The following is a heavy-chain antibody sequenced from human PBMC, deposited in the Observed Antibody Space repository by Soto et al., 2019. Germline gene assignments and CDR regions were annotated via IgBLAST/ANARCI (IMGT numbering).Heavy chain of an antibody. Sequence: SETLSLTCSVSGGSISSSSFNWDWIRQPPGKGLEWIGTIYYDGSTDYNPSLKSRAIISVDTSKNEFSLKLTSVTAADTAVYYCARFFGSAFDIWGHGTVVTVSS. V-gene: IGHV4-39*01. CDR3: ARFFGSAFDI. J-gene: IGHJ3*02. CDR2: IYYDGST. D-gene: IGHD1-26*01. CDR1: GGSISSSSFN.